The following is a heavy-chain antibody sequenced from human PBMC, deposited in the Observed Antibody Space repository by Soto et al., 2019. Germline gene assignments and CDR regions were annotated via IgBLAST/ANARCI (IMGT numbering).Heavy chain of an antibody. CDR1: GFTFSNAY. V-gene: IGHV3-53*01. CDR3: ARALPVAKGGFDP. J-gene: IGHJ5*02. Sequence: PXESLRLSCAASGFTFSNAYMTWVRQPPGKGLECVSVIYTAGGTNYADSVKGRFIISRDNSKNTLYLQMNSLRAEDTAVYYCARALPVAKGGFDPWGQGTLVTVSS. D-gene: IGHD2-2*01. CDR2: IYTAGGT.